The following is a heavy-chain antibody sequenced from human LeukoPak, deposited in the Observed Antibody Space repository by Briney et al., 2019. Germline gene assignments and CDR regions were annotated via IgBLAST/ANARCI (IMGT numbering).Heavy chain of an antibody. J-gene: IGHJ3*02. D-gene: IGHD5-18*01. V-gene: IGHV4-59*01. CDR1: GGSISNYY. Sequence: SETLSLTCTVSGGSISNYYWSWIRQPPGKGLEWIGYVYYSGSTNYNPSLKSRVTISVDTSKKQFSLKLSSVTAADTAVYYCARSGYSYGADAVDIWGQGTMVTVSS. CDR3: ARSGYSYGADAVDI. CDR2: VYYSGST.